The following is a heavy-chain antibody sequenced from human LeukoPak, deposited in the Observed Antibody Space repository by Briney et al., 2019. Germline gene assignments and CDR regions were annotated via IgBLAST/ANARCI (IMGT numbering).Heavy chain of an antibody. Sequence: PGGSLRLSCAASGFTVSSNYMSWVRQAPGKGLEWVSVIYSDDSTYYADSVKGRFTISRDNSKNTVYLQMNSLRAEDPAVYYCARVQGGGLPSWYWGQGTLVTVSS. J-gene: IGHJ4*02. D-gene: IGHD2-2*01. CDR1: GFTVSSNY. V-gene: IGHV3-66*01. CDR3: ARVQGGGLPSWY. CDR2: IYSDDST.